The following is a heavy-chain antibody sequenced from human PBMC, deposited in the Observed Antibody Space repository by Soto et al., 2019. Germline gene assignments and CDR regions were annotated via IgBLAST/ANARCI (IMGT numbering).Heavy chain of an antibody. V-gene: IGHV4-61*01. CDR3: ARECEPPYFDY. CDR1: GGSVSSTSYY. CDR2: IHYSGST. Sequence: LSLTCTVSGGSVSSTSYYWTWIRQPPGKGLEWIGYIHYSGSTNYNPSLQSRVTISVDTSKNHFSLELTSVTAADTAVHYCARECEPPYFDYWCQGTRVTVS. J-gene: IGHJ4*02.